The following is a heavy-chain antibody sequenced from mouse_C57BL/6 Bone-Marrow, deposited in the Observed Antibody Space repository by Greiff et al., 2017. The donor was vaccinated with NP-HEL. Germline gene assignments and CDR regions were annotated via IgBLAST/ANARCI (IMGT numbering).Heavy chain of an antibody. J-gene: IGHJ1*03. CDR3: ARYRGYFDV. CDR1: GFTFPDYY. CDR2: IRNKANGYTT. V-gene: IGHV7-3*01. Sequence: EVQLVESGGGLVQPGGSLSLSCAASGFTFPDYYMSWVRQPPGKALEWLGFIRNKANGYTTEYSASVKGPFTISRDNSQSILYLQMNALRAEDSATYYCARYRGYFDVWGTGTTVTVSS.